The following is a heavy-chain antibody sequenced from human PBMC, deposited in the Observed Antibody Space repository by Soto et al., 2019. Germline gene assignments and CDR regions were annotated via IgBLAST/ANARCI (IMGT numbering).Heavy chain of an antibody. CDR2: MNPNSGNT. Sequence: ASVKVSCKASGYTFTSYDINWVRQATGQGLEWMGWMNPNSGNTGYAQKFQGRVTMTRNTSINTAYMELCSLTSEDTAVYYCARGLGGGTKYYYMDVWGKGTTVTVSS. CDR3: ARGLGGGTKYYYMDV. V-gene: IGHV1-8*01. D-gene: IGHD3-10*01. CDR1: GYTFTSYD. J-gene: IGHJ6*03.